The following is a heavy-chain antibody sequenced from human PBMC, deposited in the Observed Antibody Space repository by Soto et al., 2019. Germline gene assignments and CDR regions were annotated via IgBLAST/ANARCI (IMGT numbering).Heavy chain of an antibody. Sequence: QVQLVQSGAEMKKPGSSVKVSCKASGGTFSSYAISWVRQAPGQGLEWMGGIIPIFGTANYAQKFQGRVTITADESTSTAYMELSSLRSEDTAVYYCAREWNYYDSSGYPGYDYWGQGTLVTVSS. J-gene: IGHJ4*02. CDR3: AREWNYYDSSGYPGYDY. CDR1: GGTFSSYA. D-gene: IGHD3-22*01. V-gene: IGHV1-69*01. CDR2: IIPIFGTA.